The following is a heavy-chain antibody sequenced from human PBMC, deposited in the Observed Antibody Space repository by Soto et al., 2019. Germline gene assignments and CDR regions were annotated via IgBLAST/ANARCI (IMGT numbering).Heavy chain of an antibody. CDR2: IIPIFGTA. J-gene: IGHJ3*02. Sequence: SVKVSCKASGGTFSSYAISWVRQAPGQGLEWMGGIIPIFGTANYAQKFQGRVTITADESTSTAYMELSSLRSEDTAVYCCERDHRWGIAARPNAFDIWGQGTMVAVSS. D-gene: IGHD6-6*01. V-gene: IGHV1-69*13. CDR3: ERDHRWGIAARPNAFDI. CDR1: GGTFSSYA.